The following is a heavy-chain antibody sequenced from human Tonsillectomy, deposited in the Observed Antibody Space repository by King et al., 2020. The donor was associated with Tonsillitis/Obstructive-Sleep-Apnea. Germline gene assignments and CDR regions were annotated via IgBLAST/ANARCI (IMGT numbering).Heavy chain of an antibody. CDR1: GGSFSDYD. J-gene: IGHJ4*02. CDR3: ARDTYYYFGSESYNRNLFDY. Sequence: VQLQQWGAGLLKPSETLSLTCAVYGGSFSDYDWSWVRQTPGKGLEWIGVVNHSGTTNYNPSLKSRLTISVDTSKNQFSLKLSSVTAADTAVYYCARDTYYYFGSESYNRNLFDYWGQGTLVTVTS. V-gene: IGHV4-34*01. D-gene: IGHD3-10*01. CDR2: VNHSGTT.